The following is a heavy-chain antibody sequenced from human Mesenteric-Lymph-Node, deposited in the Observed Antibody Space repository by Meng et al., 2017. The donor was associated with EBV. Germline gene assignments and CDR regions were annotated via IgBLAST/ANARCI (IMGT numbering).Heavy chain of an antibody. V-gene: IGHV2-5*02. D-gene: IGHD1-26*01. CDR3: AHSDVGIIPFDS. CDR1: GLSLSTNGVA. J-gene: IGHJ4*02. Sequence: QIPVKASLPTMGTPTQTPPLTCTFSGLSLSTNGVAVVLTRQPPGKGLELLALIYWDDDKRYSPSLKSRLTNTKDTSKNQVVLSMTNMDPVDTHTDFCAHSDVGIIPFDSWRQGTLVTVSS. CDR2: IYWDDDK.